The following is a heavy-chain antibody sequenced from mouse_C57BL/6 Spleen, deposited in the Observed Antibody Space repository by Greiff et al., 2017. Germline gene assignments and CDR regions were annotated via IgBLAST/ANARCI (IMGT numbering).Heavy chain of an antibody. CDR3: ARFGYYYGSSHPAWFAY. Sequence: QVQLQQPGAELVMPGASVKLSCKASGYTFTSYWMHWVKQRPGQGLEWIGEIDPSDSYTNYNQKFKGKSTLTVDKSSSTAYMQLSSLTSEDSAVYYCARFGYYYGSSHPAWFAYWGQGTLVTVSA. V-gene: IGHV1-69*01. J-gene: IGHJ3*01. CDR1: GYTFTSYW. D-gene: IGHD1-1*01. CDR2: IDPSDSYT.